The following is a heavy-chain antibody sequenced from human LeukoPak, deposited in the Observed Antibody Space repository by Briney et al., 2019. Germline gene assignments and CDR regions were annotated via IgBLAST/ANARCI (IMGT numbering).Heavy chain of an antibody. D-gene: IGHD6-13*01. J-gene: IGHJ4*02. CDR2: IYSGGST. Sequence: GGSLRLSCAASGFTVSSNYMSWVRQAPGKGLEWVSVIYSGGSTYYADSVKGRFTISRDNAKNSLYLQMNSLRAEDTAVYYCARGRYSSSWYYDFDYWGQGTLVTVSS. CDR1: GFTVSSNY. V-gene: IGHV3-53*01. CDR3: ARGRYSSSWYYDFDY.